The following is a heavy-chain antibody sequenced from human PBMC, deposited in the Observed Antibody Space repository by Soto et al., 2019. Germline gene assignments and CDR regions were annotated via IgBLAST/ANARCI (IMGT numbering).Heavy chain of an antibody. V-gene: IGHV4-59*08. J-gene: IGHJ5*02. CDR3: ARHQYCSGGSCYPEWYWFDP. CDR1: GGSISSYY. CDR2: IYYSGST. D-gene: IGHD2-15*01. Sequence: SETLSLTCTVSGGSISSYYWSWIRQPPGKGLEWIGYIYYSGSTNYNPSLKSRVTISVDTSKNQFSLKLSSVTAADTAVYYCARHQYCSGGSCYPEWYWFDPWGQGTLVTVSS.